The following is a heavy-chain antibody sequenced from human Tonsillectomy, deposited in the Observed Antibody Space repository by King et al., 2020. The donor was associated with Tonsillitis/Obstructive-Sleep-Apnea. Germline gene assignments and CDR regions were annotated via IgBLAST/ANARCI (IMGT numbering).Heavy chain of an antibody. D-gene: IGHD2-2*02. J-gene: IGHJ4*02. V-gene: IGHV2-5*02. CDR3: AHTCSSTSCYIPYFDY. CDR2: IYWDDDK. Sequence: ITLKESGPTLVKPTQTLTLTCTFSGFSLSTSGVGVGWIRQPPGKALEWLALIYWDDDKRYSPSLKSRLTITKDTSKNQVVLTMTNMDPVDTATYYCAHTCSSTSCYIPYFDYWGQGTLVTVSS. CDR1: GFSLSTSGVG.